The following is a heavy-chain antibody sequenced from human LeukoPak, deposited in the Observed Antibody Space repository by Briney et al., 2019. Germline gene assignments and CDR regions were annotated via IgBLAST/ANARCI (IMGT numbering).Heavy chain of an antibody. CDR1: GFTFSNYV. Sequence: GGSLRLSCAASGFTFSNYVMSWVRQAPGKGLEWASVIGRSGHFTNYADSVKGRFTISRDNSKDTLSLQMSSLRAEDTAIYYCAKDRDDSGDYVFDHWDQGILVTVSS. D-gene: IGHD4-17*01. J-gene: IGHJ4*02. V-gene: IGHV3-23*01. CDR3: AKDRDDSGDYVFDH. CDR2: IGRSGHFT.